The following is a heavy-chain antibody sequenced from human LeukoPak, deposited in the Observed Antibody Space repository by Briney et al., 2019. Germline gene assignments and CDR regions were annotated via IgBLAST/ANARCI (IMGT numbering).Heavy chain of an antibody. CDR1: GFTFSSYS. J-gene: IGHJ4*02. CDR3: ARAQGDYHFYSGQPPFDH. CDR2: ISGSGVYV. V-gene: IGHV3-21*01. Sequence: GGSLRLSCATSGFTFSSYSMNWVRQAPGKGLEWVSSISGSGVYVHYADSMKGRFTNSRDNAENSLSLQMNSLSAEDTGVYYCARAQGDYHFYSGQPPFDHWGQGTLVTVSS. D-gene: IGHD3-3*02.